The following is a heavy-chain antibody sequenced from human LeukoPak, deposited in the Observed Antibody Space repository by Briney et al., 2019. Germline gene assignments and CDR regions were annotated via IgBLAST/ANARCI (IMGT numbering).Heavy chain of an antibody. Sequence: HPGGSLRLSCAASGFTFSSYAMSWVRQAPGKGLEWVSTISGGGVSTFYADPVRGRFTISRDNSKNEFFIQMDSLRAEDTALYFCAKGGHYSSFDYWGQGSLVIVSS. J-gene: IGHJ4*02. V-gene: IGHV3-23*01. CDR2: ISGGGVST. CDR3: AKGGHYSSFDY. CDR1: GFTFSSYA. D-gene: IGHD6-19*01.